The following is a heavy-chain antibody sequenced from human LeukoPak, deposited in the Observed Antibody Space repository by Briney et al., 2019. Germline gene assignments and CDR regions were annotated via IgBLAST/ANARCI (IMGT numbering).Heavy chain of an antibody. V-gene: IGHV3-23*01. J-gene: IGHJ4*02. CDR1: GFIFSTNA. D-gene: IGHD6-13*01. CDR3: AKEFVSRSSLSLDD. CDR2: IGGNSDYA. Sequence: GGSLRLSCAASGFIFSTNAMAWVRQAPGKGLEWVSAIGGNSDYAFYADSVKGRFTTSGDNSKNMLYLQMNSLRVEDTAVYYCAKEFVSRSSLSLDDWGQGTLATVSS.